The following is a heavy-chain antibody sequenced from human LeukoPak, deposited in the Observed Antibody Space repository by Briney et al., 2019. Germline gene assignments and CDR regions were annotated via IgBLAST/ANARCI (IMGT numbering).Heavy chain of an antibody. J-gene: IGHJ4*02. CDR1: GGSISSHY. V-gene: IGHV4-59*11. CDR3: ARGGTGTTPVLLGY. Sequence: SETLSLTCTVSGGSISSHYWSWIRQPPGKGLEWIGYIYYSGSTNYNPSLKSRVTISVDTSKNQFSLKLSSVTAADTAVYYCARGGTGTTPVLLGYWGQGTLVTVSS. CDR2: IYYSGST. D-gene: IGHD1-7*01.